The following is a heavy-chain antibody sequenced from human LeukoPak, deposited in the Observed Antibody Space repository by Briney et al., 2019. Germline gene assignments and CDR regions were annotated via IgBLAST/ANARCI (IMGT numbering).Heavy chain of an antibody. CDR3: ARSVVPAAMSTAYYYYYMDV. CDR2: MNPNSGNT. Sequence: GASVTVSCKASGYTFTSYYMHWVRQAPGQGLECMGWMNPNSGNTVYAQKFQGRVTMTRNTSISTAYMELSSLRSEDTAVYYCARSVVPAAMSTAYYYYYMDVWGKGTTVTISS. D-gene: IGHD2-2*01. J-gene: IGHJ6*03. V-gene: IGHV1-8*02. CDR1: GYTFTSYY.